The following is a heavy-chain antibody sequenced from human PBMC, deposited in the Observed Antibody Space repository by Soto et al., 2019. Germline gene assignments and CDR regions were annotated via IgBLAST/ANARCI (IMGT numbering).Heavy chain of an antibody. Sequence: QVTLKESGPVLVKPTETLTLRCTVSGLSITDSEMGVSWIRQPPGQPLEWLAHIDSSSEKAYRAFLKSRLAISKDTSKIQIVLTMTNMDHADTATYYCARRHLAVAVSRWFDPWGQGIPVTVSS. D-gene: IGHD6-19*01. CDR2: IDSSSEK. J-gene: IGHJ5*02. CDR3: ARRHLAVAVSRWFDP. V-gene: IGHV2-26*01. CDR1: GLSITDSEMG.